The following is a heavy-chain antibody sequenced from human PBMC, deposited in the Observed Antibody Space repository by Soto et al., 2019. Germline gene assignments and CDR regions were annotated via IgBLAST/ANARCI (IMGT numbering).Heavy chain of an antibody. CDR3: ARVVQSGGSGSYYNGHYYYYYMDV. V-gene: IGHV3-21*01. Sequence: EVQLVESGGGLVKPGGSLRLSCAASGFTFSSYSMNWVRQAPGKGLEWVSSISSSSSYIYYADSVKGRFTISRDNAKNSLYLQMYSLRAEDTAVYYCARVVQSGGSGSYYNGHYYYYYMDVWGKGTTVTVSS. D-gene: IGHD3-10*01. CDR1: GFTFSSYS. J-gene: IGHJ6*03. CDR2: ISSSSSYI.